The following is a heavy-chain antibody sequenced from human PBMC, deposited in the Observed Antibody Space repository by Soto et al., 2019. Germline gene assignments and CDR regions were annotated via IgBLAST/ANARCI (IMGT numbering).Heavy chain of an antibody. CDR2: INPNSGGT. CDR1: GYTFTGYY. CDR3: AGVSLDGGKTRGPNYYFDY. D-gene: IGHD2-15*01. Sequence: GASVKVSCKASGYTFTGYYMHWVRQAPGQGLEWMGWINPNSGGTNYAQKFQGRVTMTRDTSISTAYMELSRLRSDDTAVYYCAGVSLDGGKTRGPNYYFDYWGQGTLVTVSS. J-gene: IGHJ4*02. V-gene: IGHV1-2*02.